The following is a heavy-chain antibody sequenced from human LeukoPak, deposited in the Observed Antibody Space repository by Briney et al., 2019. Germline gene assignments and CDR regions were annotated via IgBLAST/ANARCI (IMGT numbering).Heavy chain of an antibody. D-gene: IGHD2-2*01. Sequence: VASVKVSCKASGYTFTSYGISWVRQAPGQGLEWMGWISAYNGNTNYAQKLQGRVTMTTDTSTSTAYMELRSLRSDDTAVYYCARVRGYCSSTSCLGEPDYWGQGTLVTVSS. CDR3: ARVRGYCSSTSCLGEPDY. CDR2: ISAYNGNT. CDR1: GYTFTSYG. J-gene: IGHJ4*02. V-gene: IGHV1-18*01.